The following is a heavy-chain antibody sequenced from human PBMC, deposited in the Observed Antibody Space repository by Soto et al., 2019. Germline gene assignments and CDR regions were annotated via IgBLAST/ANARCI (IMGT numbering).Heavy chain of an antibody. V-gene: IGHV4-34*01. CDR3: ARGYRNDFWSGYYTRSYYGMDV. CDR1: GGSFSGYY. J-gene: IGHJ6*02. D-gene: IGHD3-3*01. CDR2: INHSGST. Sequence: SETLSLTCAVYGGSFSGYYWSWIRQPPGKGLEWIGEINHSGSTNYNPPLKSRVTISVDTSKNQFSLKLSSVTAADTAVYYCARGYRNDFWSGYYTRSYYGMDVGGQGPTVS.